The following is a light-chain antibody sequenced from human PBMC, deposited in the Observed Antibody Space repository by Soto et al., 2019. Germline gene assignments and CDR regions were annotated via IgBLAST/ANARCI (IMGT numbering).Light chain of an antibody. Sequence: QSVLTQPPSXXXXXXXXXXXXCTGSSSNIGAGYDVHWYQQLPGTAPKLLIYGNSNRPSGVPDRFSGSKSGTSASLAITGLQAEDEADYYCQSYDSSLSGSVFGGGTQLTVL. V-gene: IGLV1-40*01. CDR2: GNS. CDR1: SSNIGAGYD. CDR3: QSYDSSLSGSV. J-gene: IGLJ2*01.